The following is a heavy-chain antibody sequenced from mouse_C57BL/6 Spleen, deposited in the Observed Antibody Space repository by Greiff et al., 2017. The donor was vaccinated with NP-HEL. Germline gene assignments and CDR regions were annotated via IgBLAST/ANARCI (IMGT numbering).Heavy chain of an antibody. CDR3: ARPHGSSPWFAY. CDR1: GFTFSDYG. V-gene: IGHV5-17*01. CDR2: ISSGSSTI. D-gene: IGHD1-1*01. J-gene: IGHJ3*01. Sequence: DVHLVESGGGLVKPGGSLKLSCAASGFTFSDYGMHWVRQAPEKGLEWVAYISSGSSTIYYADTVKGRFTISRDNAKNTLFLQMNSLRSEDTAMYYCARPHGSSPWFAYWGQGTLVTVSA.